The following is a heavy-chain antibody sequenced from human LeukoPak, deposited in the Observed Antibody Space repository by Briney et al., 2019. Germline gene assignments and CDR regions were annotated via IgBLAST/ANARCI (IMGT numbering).Heavy chain of an antibody. J-gene: IGHJ6*02. D-gene: IGHD2-2*01. CDR2: INIGGST. Sequence: PGWSLRLSCAVSGFTVSSSYMSWVRQAPGKGLEWVSLINIGGSTYYADSVKGRFTISRDNSMNTLYLQMNSLRAEDTALYYCARDKLVPGAPDYHYGMDVWGQGTTVTVSS. CDR1: GFTVSSSY. V-gene: IGHV3-53*01. CDR3: ARDKLVPGAPDYHYGMDV.